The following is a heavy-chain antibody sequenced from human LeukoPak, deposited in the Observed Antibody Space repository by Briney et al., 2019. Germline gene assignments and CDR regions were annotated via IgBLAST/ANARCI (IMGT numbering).Heavy chain of an antibody. J-gene: IGHJ4*02. CDR3: ARAKGYYYYYFDY. CDR2: IKQDGSEK. D-gene: IGHD3-22*01. CDR1: GFTFSSYW. Sequence: GGSLRLSCAASGFTFSSYWMSWVRQAPGKGLEWVANIKQDGSEKYYVDSVKGRFTISRDNAKNSLYLQMNSLRAEDTAVYYCARAKGYYYYYFDYWGQGTLVTVSS. V-gene: IGHV3-7*01.